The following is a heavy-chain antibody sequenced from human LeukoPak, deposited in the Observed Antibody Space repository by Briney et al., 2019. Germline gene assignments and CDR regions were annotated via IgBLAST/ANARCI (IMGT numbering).Heavy chain of an antibody. V-gene: IGHV4-59*12. J-gene: IGHJ4*02. Sequence: SETLSLTCTVSGGSISSYYWSWIRQPPGKGLEWIGYIYYSGSTNYNPSLKSRVTISVDKSKNQFSLKLNSVTAADTAVYYCARLCSGGSCSSYFDYWGQGTLVTVSS. CDR2: IYYSGST. CDR3: ARLCSGGSCSSYFDY. D-gene: IGHD2-15*01. CDR1: GGSISSYY.